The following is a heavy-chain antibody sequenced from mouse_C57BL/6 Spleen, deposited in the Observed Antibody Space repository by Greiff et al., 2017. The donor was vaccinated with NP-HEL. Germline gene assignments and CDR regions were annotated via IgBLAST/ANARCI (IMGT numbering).Heavy chain of an antibody. J-gene: IGHJ2*01. CDR2: IYPRSGNT. CDR3: ARGPHFDY. Sequence: SGAELARPGASVKLSCKASGYTFTSSGISWVKQRTGQGLEWIGEIYPRSGNTYYNEKFKGKATLTADKSSSTAYMELRSLTSEDSAVYFCARGPHFDYWGQGTTLTVSS. V-gene: IGHV1-81*01. CDR1: GYTFTSSG.